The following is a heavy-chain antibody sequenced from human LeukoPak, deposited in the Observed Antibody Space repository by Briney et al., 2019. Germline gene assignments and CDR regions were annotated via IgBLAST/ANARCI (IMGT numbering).Heavy chain of an antibody. CDR2: ISQGSSFI. Sequence: GGSLRLSCAASGFTFSSYGMNWVRQAPGKGLEWVSSISQGSSFIYYADSVKGRFTISRDNSKNTLYLQMNSLRAEDTAVYYCAKVVAAAGSRDAFDIWGQGTMVTVSS. CDR1: GFTFSSYG. D-gene: IGHD6-13*01. J-gene: IGHJ3*02. CDR3: AKVVAAAGSRDAFDI. V-gene: IGHV3-21*04.